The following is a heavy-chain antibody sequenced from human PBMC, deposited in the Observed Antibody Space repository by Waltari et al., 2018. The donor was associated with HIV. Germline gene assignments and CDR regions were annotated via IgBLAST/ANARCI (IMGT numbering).Heavy chain of an antibody. D-gene: IGHD2-2*01. CDR3: ARGGASTTPRDYNYYGLDV. CDR1: GYTFTDNY. CDR2: INPKSGGT. V-gene: IGHV1-2*02. J-gene: IGHJ6*02. Sequence: QVELVQSGADVKKPGASVKVSCKASGYTFTDNYIHWVRQAPGHGLEWMGWINPKSGGTKHAQKFQGRVTMTRDTSMSTVYMEVSRLTSDDTAVYYCARGGASTTPRDYNYYGLDVWGQGTTVTVSS.